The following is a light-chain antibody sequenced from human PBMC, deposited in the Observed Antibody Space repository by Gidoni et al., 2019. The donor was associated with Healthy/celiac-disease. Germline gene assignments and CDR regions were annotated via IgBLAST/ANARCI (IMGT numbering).Light chain of an antibody. J-gene: IGLJ2*01. Sequence: QSALTQPAPVSGSPGQSITISCTGTSSDVGGYNYVYWYQQHPGKAPKLMICDVSNRPSGVSNRFSGSKSGNTASLTISGLQAEDEADYYCSSYTSSSTLVFGGGTKLTVL. CDR3: SSYTSSSTLV. CDR1: SSDVGGYNY. V-gene: IGLV2-14*01. CDR2: DVS.